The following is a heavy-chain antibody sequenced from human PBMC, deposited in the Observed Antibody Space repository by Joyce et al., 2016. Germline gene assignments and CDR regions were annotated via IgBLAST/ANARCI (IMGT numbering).Heavy chain of an antibody. V-gene: IGHV4-61*01. J-gene: IGHJ4*02. CDR2: ISYSGST. Sequence: QVQLQESGPGLVKPSETLSLTCSVSGASVSSGTYFWSWIRQPPGKGLEWIGYISYSGSTNYNPSLKSRLNISLDTSNNQFSLKLSSVTAADTALYYCARTFPRTYCGGDCYSSYFDYWGQGTLVTVSS. D-gene: IGHD2-21*02. CDR3: ARTFPRTYCGGDCYSSYFDY. CDR1: GASVSSGTYF.